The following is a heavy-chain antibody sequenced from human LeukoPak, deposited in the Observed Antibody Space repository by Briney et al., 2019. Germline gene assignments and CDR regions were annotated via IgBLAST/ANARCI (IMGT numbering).Heavy chain of an antibody. CDR2: IIPIFGTA. V-gene: IGHV1-69*06. Sequence: SVKVSCKASGGTFSSYAISWVRQAPGQGLEWMGGIIPIFGTANYAQKFQGRVTMTEGTSTDTAYMELSSLRSEDTAVYYCATEHYYGSGSYGGYDYWGQGTLVTVSS. J-gene: IGHJ4*02. CDR1: GGTFSSYA. D-gene: IGHD3-10*01. CDR3: ATEHYYGSGSYGGYDY.